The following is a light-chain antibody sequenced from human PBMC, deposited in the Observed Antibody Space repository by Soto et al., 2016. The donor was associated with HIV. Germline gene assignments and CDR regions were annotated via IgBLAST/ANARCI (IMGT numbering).Light chain of an antibody. CDR3: QVWDANSDHRGV. J-gene: IGLJ2*01. Sequence: SYELTQPPSVSVAPGKTATITCGGNNIGRGYVYWYQQKLGQAPVLVASYDSDRPSGIPERFSGSHSGNTATLTISRVEAGDEADYYCQVWDANSDHRGVFGGGTKLTVL. CDR2: YDS. V-gene: IGLV3-21*04. CDR1: NIGRGY.